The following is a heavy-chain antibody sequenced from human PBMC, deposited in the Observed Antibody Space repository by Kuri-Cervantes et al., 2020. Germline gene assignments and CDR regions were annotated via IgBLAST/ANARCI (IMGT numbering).Heavy chain of an antibody. V-gene: IGHV1-8*01. Sequence: ASVKVSCKASGYTFTSYDINWVRQATGQGLEWMGWMNPNSGNTGYAQKFQGRVTMTRNTSISTAYMELSSLRSEGTAVYYCARGRYYYDSSGYYSPFDYWGQGTLVTVSS. CDR2: MNPNSGNT. CDR1: GYTFTSYD. CDR3: ARGRYYYDSSGYYSPFDY. J-gene: IGHJ4*02. D-gene: IGHD3-22*01.